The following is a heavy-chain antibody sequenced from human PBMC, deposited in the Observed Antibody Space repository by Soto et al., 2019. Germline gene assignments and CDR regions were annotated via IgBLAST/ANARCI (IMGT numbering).Heavy chain of an antibody. Sequence: QVQLVESGGGLVKPGGSLRLSCAASGFIFSDYYLSWVRQAPGKGLEWISYISSSGTYTNYADSVQGRFTISRDNAKNSRFLQMNSLRAEDTAVYYCARIYGTYPPAWGQGTLVTVSS. D-gene: IGHD4-17*01. J-gene: IGHJ5*02. CDR1: GFIFSDYY. CDR2: ISSSGTYT. CDR3: ARIYGTYPPA. V-gene: IGHV3-11*05.